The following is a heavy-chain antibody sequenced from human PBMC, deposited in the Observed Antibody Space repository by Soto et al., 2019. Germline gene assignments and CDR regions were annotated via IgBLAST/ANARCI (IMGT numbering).Heavy chain of an antibody. CDR3: ARSRITYYDFWSGRFDP. CDR2: INAGNGNT. V-gene: IGHV1-3*01. Sequence: QVQLVQSGAEVKKPGASVKVSCKASGYTFTSYAMHWVRQAPGQRLEWMGWINAGNGNTKYSQKFQGRVTITRDTSASTAYMELSSLRSEDTAVYYCARSRITYYDFWSGRFDPWGQGTLVTVSS. D-gene: IGHD3-3*01. J-gene: IGHJ5*02. CDR1: GYTFTSYA.